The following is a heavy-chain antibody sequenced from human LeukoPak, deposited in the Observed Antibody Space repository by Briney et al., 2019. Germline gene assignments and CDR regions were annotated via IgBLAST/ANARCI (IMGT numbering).Heavy chain of an antibody. J-gene: IGHJ5*02. CDR3: ARNFDMKGFDP. V-gene: IGHV1-2*02. D-gene: IGHD3-9*01. CDR1: GGTFSSYA. CDR2: INSDSGFT. Sequence: ASVKVSCKASGGTFSSYAISWVRQAPGQGLEWMGWINSDSGFTKYAQKFQGRVTMTRDTSITTVYMDLTRLTSDDTAVYYCARNFDMKGFDPWGQGTLVTVSS.